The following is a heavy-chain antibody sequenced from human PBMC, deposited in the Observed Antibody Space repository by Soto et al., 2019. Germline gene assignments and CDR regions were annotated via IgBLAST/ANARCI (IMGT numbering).Heavy chain of an antibody. J-gene: IGHJ3*02. CDR2: IYHSGST. V-gene: IGHV4-39*01. D-gene: IGHD3-22*01. CDR3: GRRQYYYDSSGYSNDAFDI. CDR1: GGSLSSSSYY. Sequence: SETLSLTCTVSGGSLSSSSYYWGWIRQPPGKGLEWIGSIYHSGSTYYNPSLKSRVTISVDTSKNQFSLTLSSVPAADTAVYYCGRRQYYYDSSGYSNDAFDIWGQGTMVTVSS.